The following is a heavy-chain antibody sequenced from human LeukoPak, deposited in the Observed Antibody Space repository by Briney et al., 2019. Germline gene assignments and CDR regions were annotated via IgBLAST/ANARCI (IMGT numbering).Heavy chain of an antibody. J-gene: IGHJ4*02. V-gene: IGHV3-21*01. CDR3: ARGEYGSGSYHIDY. Sequence: PGGSLRLSYAASGFTFSRYSMNWLRQAPGKGREGVASISRSSSYIYYADSVKGRFTISRDNAKNSLYLQMNSLGAGDTAVCYCARGEYGSGSYHIDYWGQGTLVTVSS. D-gene: IGHD3-10*01. CDR2: ISRSSSYI. CDR1: GFTFSRYS.